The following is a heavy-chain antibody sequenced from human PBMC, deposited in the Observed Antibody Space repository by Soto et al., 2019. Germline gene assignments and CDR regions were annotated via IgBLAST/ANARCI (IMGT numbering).Heavy chain of an antibody. D-gene: IGHD2-21*01. J-gene: IGHJ4*02. CDR2: IYSGETT. Sequence: PGGSLRRSFAASGFNVNSYYMNWVRQTPGKGLEWVASIYSGETTYYADSVRGRFTISSDKSKNTLYFQLSSLRIEDTAVYYCKRDGRGLFRLSLFESWGQGVLVTVSS. CDR1: GFNVNSYY. V-gene: IGHV3-53*01. CDR3: KRDGRGLFRLSLFES.